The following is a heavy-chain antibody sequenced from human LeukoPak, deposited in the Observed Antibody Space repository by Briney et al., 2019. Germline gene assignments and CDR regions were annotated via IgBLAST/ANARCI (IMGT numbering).Heavy chain of an antibody. CDR1: GGSFSGYY. V-gene: IGHV4-34*01. Sequence: SENLSRTCAGYGGSFSGYYWSWIRQPPGKGLDWIGEINHSGSTNYNPSLKSRVTISVDTSKNQFSLKLSSVPAADTAVYYCARGSPIVVATSFDYWGQGTLVTVSS. CDR2: INHSGST. CDR3: ARGSPIVVATSFDY. J-gene: IGHJ4*02. D-gene: IGHD3-22*01.